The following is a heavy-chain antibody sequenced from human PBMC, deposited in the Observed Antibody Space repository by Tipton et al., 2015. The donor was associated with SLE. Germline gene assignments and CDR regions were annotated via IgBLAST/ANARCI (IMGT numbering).Heavy chain of an antibody. Sequence: SLRLSCAASGFTVSSNYMSWVRQAPGKGLEWVSVIYSGGSAYYADSVKGRFTISRHNSKNTLYLQMNSLRAEGTAVYYCARARLGTAFDIWGQGTMVTVSS. V-gene: IGHV3-53*04. CDR3: ARARLGTAFDI. D-gene: IGHD7-27*01. CDR2: IYSGGSA. J-gene: IGHJ3*02. CDR1: GFTVSSNY.